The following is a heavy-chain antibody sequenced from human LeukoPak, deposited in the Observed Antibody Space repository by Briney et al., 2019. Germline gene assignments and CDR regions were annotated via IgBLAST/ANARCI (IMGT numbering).Heavy chain of an antibody. J-gene: IGHJ4*02. CDR2: ISSSGSTI. D-gene: IGHD3-9*01. Sequence: PGGSLRLSCAASGFTFSSYEMNWVRQAPGKGLEWVSYISSSGSTIYYADSVKGRFTISRDNSKNTLYLQMNSLRTEDTALYYCAKGYDLLTGYYLDYWGQGTLVTVSS. CDR3: AKGYDLLTGYYLDY. V-gene: IGHV3-48*03. CDR1: GFTFSSYE.